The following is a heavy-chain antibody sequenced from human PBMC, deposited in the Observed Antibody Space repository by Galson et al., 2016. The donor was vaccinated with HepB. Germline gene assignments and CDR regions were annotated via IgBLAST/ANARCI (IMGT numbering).Heavy chain of an antibody. CDR3: AKERITIFLPKHGYGMDV. V-gene: IGHV3-21*01. CDR2: ITSTSYAI. D-gene: IGHD3-9*01. J-gene: IGHJ6*02. Sequence: LRLSCAATGFTFSTQSMNWVRQAPGQELEWVSSITSTSYAISYADSVKGRFTISRDNAKNSLYLQMNSLRAEDTAVYYCAKERITIFLPKHGYGMDVWGQGTTGTVSS. CDR1: GFTFSTQS.